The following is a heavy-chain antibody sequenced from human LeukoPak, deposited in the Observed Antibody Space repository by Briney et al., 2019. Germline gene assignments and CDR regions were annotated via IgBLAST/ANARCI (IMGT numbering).Heavy chain of an antibody. Sequence: GGSLRLSCAASGFTFSSYSMNWVRQAPGKGLEWVSSISASGTGTYYAGSVKGRFTISRDDSKNTLYLHMNSLRAEDTAVYYCAKGGISTTGIGYWGQGTLVTVAS. CDR3: AKGGISTTGIGY. CDR1: GFTFSSYS. J-gene: IGHJ4*02. CDR2: ISASGTGT. V-gene: IGHV3-23*01. D-gene: IGHD6-13*01.